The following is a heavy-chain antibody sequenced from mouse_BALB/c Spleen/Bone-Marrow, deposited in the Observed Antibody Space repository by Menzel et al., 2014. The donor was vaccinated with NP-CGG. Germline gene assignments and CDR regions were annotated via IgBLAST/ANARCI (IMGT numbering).Heavy chain of an antibody. CDR1: GFTFSSFG. D-gene: IGHD2-4*01. V-gene: IGHV5-17*02. J-gene: IGHJ4*01. CDR2: ISSGSSTI. Sequence: EVQVVESGGGLVQPGGSRKLSCAASGFTFSSFGMHWVRQAPEKGLEWVAYISSGSSTIYYADTVKGRFTISRDNPKNTLFLQMTSLRSGDTAMYYCTRKGALITHYYAMDYWGQGTSVTVSS. CDR3: TRKGALITHYYAMDY.